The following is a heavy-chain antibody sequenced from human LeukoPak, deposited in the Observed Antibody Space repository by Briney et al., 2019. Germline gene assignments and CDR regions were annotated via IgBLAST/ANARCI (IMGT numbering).Heavy chain of an antibody. Sequence: PGGSQRLSWAAAGFSFSDYYMSWIRQAPRRGLGWVSYISSSGSTIYYADSVKGRFTISRENAKNSMYLQMNSLRAEDTAVYYCARDGDSYSRSWYTDAFDIWGQGTMVTVSS. D-gene: IGHD6-13*01. V-gene: IGHV3-11*01. CDR2: ISSSGSTI. J-gene: IGHJ3*02. CDR1: GFSFSDYY. CDR3: ARDGDSYSRSWYTDAFDI.